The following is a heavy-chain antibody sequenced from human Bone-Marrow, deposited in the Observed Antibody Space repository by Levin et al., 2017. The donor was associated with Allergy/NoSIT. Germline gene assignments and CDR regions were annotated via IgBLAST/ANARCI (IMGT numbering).Heavy chain of an antibody. J-gene: IGHJ6*03. V-gene: IGHV3-30*18. Sequence: GGSLRLSCAASGFTFSSYGMHWVRQAPGKGLEWVAVISYDGSNKYYADSVKGRFTISRDNSKNTLYLQMNSLRAEDTAVYYCAKDGQEYQLLRIYYYYYYMDVWGKGTTVTVSS. CDR3: AKDGQEYQLLRIYYYYYYMDV. CDR1: GFTFSSYG. D-gene: IGHD2-2*01. CDR2: ISYDGSNK.